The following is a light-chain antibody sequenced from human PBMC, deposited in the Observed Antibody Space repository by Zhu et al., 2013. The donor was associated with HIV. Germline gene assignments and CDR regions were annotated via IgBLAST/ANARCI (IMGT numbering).Light chain of an antibody. Sequence: DIQMTQSPSSLSASLRDRITITCRASQSINNYLNWYQQKPGKAPKLLIYGASTLQSGVPSRFTGSGSGTDFSLTISSLQPEDFATYYCQKYNSAPWTFGQGTKVEIK. CDR1: QSINNY. CDR2: GAS. V-gene: IGKV1-39*01. CDR3: QKYNSAPWT. J-gene: IGKJ1*01.